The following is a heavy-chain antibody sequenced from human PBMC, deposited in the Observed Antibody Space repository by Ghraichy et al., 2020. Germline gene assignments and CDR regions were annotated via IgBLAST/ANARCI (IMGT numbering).Heavy chain of an antibody. D-gene: IGHD1-14*01. CDR1: GGSISSSTCY. V-gene: IGHV4-61*02. CDR2: IYASGGT. CDR3: SRASHKLYNVELLDY. Sequence: SETLSLTCTVSGGSISSSTCYWTWLRQPAEKGLEWIGRIYASGGTNYNPSLKIRVTMSVATSKNQFSLKLSSVTAADTAVYYCSRASHKLYNVELLDYWGQGTLVTVSS. J-gene: IGHJ4*02.